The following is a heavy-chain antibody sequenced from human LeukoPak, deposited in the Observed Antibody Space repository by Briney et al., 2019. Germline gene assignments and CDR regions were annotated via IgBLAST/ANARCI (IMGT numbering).Heavy chain of an antibody. V-gene: IGHV4-4*02. D-gene: IGHD3-16*01. Sequence: SGTLSLTCAVSGGSISSVNCWSWVRQPPGKGLEWIGEIYHSGSTNYNPSLKSRVTISVDTSKNQFSLKMNSVTAADTAVYYCARVVGDYLDRADYWGQGTLVTVSS. CDR2: IYHSGST. CDR1: GGSISSVNC. CDR3: ARVVGDYLDRADY. J-gene: IGHJ4*02.